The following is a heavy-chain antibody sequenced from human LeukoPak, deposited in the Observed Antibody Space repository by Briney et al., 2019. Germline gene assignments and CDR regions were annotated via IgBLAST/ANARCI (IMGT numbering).Heavy chain of an antibody. D-gene: IGHD6-13*01. V-gene: IGHV3-23*01. J-gene: IGHJ6*02. CDR3: AKDRTEAAAGYYYYYGMDV. Sequence: GGSLRLSCAASGFTFSSYAMSWVRQAPGKGLEWVSAISGSGGSTYYADSVKGRFTISRDNSKNTLYLQMNSLRAEDTAVYYCAKDRTEAAAGYYYYYGMDVWGQGTTVTVSS. CDR1: GFTFSSYA. CDR2: ISGSGGST.